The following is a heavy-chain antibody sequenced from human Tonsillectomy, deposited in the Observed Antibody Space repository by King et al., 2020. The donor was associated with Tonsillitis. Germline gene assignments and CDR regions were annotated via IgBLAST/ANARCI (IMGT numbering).Heavy chain of an antibody. Sequence: VQLVESGGAVVQPGRSLRLSCAASGFFFSNYDMHWVRQAPGKGLEWVAIISIDGSDEFYPDSVKGRFIISRDNSKNTLYLQMNSLRAEETAVYYCSKGESGSLDVYGDIWGQGTLVTVSS. CDR2: ISIDGSDE. V-gene: IGHV3-30*18. D-gene: IGHD1-1*01. CDR1: GFFFSNYD. CDR3: SKGESGSLDVYGDI. J-gene: IGHJ4*02.